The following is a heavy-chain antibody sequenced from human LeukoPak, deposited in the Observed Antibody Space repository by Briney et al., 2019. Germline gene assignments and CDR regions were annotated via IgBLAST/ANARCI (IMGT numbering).Heavy chain of an antibody. J-gene: IGHJ3*02. CDR3: ARDSVSGWYWDAFDI. D-gene: IGHD6-19*01. CDR2: ISSSSSTI. V-gene: IGHV3-48*01. CDR1: GFTFSSYS. Sequence: PGGSLRLSCAASGFTFSSYSMNWVRQAPGKGLEWVSYISSSSSTIYYADSVKGRFTISRDNAKNSLYLQMDSLRSDDTAVYYCARDSVSGWYWDAFDIWGQGTMVTVSS.